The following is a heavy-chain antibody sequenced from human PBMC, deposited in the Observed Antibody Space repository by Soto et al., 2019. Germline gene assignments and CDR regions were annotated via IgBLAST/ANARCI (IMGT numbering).Heavy chain of an antibody. CDR1: GGTFSSYT. CDR2: IIPIFGTA. Sequence: SVKVSCKASGGTFSSYTISWVRQAPGQGLEWMGGIIPIFGTANYAQKFQGRVTITADESTSTAYMELSSLRSEDTAVYYCATDRSTYYYDSSGMRDAFDIWGQGTMVTVSS. V-gene: IGHV1-69*13. D-gene: IGHD3-22*01. CDR3: ATDRSTYYYDSSGMRDAFDI. J-gene: IGHJ3*02.